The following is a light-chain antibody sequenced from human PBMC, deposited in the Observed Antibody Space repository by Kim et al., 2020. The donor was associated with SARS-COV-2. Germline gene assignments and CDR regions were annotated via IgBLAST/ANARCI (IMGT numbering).Light chain of an antibody. Sequence: SYELTQPPSVSVAPGKTAMITCGGNNIGSKTVNWYQQKPGQAPVVVIFYGSDRPSGIPERFSGSNSENTATLTISRVEAGDEADYYCQVWDTSSDLRVFGGGTQLTVL. V-gene: IGLV3-21*04. CDR1: NIGSKT. CDR2: YGS. J-gene: IGLJ3*02. CDR3: QVWDTSSDLRV.